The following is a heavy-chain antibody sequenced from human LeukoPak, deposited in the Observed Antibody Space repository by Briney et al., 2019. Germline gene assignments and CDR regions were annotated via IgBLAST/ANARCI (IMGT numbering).Heavy chain of an antibody. V-gene: IGHV3-48*02. D-gene: IGHD1-26*01. CDR2: ITASGTAM. Sequence: GGSLRLSCAASGFTFSNAWMSWVRQAPGKGLEWVSHITASGTAMFYADSVKGRFTISRDNAKNSLYLQMNSLRDEDTAVYYCASSGSYRFDYWGQGTLVTVSS. CDR3: ASSGSYRFDY. J-gene: IGHJ4*02. CDR1: GFTFSNAW.